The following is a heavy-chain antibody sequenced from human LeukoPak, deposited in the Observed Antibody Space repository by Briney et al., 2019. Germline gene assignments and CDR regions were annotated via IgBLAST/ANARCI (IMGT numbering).Heavy chain of an antibody. CDR1: GGSISSSSYY. V-gene: IGHV4-39*07. D-gene: IGHD6-13*01. J-gene: IGHJ4*02. Sequence: PSETLSLTCTVSGGSISSSSYYWGWIRQPPGKGLEWIGSIYYSGSTYYNPSLKSRVTISVDTSKNQFSLKLSSVTAADTAVYYCANDNSSSHGYWGQGTLVTVSS. CDR3: ANDNSSSHGY. CDR2: IYYSGST.